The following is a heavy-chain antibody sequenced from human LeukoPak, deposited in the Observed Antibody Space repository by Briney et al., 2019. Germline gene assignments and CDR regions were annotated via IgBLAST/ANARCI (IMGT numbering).Heavy chain of an antibody. CDR1: GGSINSYY. V-gene: IGHV4-39*01. D-gene: IGHD6-6*01. CDR2: IYYSGST. CDR3: ARLNLAARPFDY. Sequence: SETLSLTCTVSGGSINSYYWGWIRQPPGKGLEWIGSIYYSGSTYYNPSLKSRVTISVDTSKNQFSLKLSSVTAADTAVYYCARLNLAARPFDYWGQGTLVTVSS. J-gene: IGHJ4*02.